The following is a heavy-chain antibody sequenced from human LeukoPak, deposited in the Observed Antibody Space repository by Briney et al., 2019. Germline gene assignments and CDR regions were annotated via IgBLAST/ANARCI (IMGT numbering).Heavy chain of an antibody. Sequence: ASVKVSCKASGYTFTSYDINWVRQATGQGLEWMGWMNPNSGNTGYAQKFQGRVTMTRNTSISTAYMELSSLRSEDTAVYYCARSITGTTDPDYWGQGTLVTVSS. CDR1: GYTFTSYD. CDR3: ARSITGTTDPDY. CDR2: MNPNSGNT. D-gene: IGHD1-20*01. J-gene: IGHJ4*02. V-gene: IGHV1-8*01.